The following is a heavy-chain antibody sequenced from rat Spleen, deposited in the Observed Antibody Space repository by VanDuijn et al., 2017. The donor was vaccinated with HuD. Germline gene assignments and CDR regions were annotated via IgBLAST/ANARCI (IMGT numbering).Heavy chain of an antibody. J-gene: IGHJ2*01. Sequence: EVQLVESGGGLVQPGRSLKLSCAASGFTFSNYDMAWVRQAPTKGLEWVASISTSGGSTYYRDSVKGRFTVSRDNAQNTLYLQMNSLRSEDTATYYCTTFITNFDYWGQGVMVTVSS. CDR1: GFTFSNYD. CDR3: TTFITNFDY. D-gene: IGHD1-10*01. V-gene: IGHV5-27*01. CDR2: ISTSGGST.